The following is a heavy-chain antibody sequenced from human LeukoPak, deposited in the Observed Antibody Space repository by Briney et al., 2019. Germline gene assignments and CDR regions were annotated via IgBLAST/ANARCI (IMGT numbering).Heavy chain of an antibody. Sequence: GESLKISCKGPGYSFTSYRISWLRQMPGKGLEWMGRIDPSDSYTNYSPSFQGHVTISADKSISTAYLQWSSLKASDTAMYYCARRGIAVAGYAFDIWGQGTTVTVSS. CDR2: IDPSDSYT. D-gene: IGHD6-19*01. CDR1: GYSFTSYR. J-gene: IGHJ3*02. CDR3: ARRGIAVAGYAFDI. V-gene: IGHV5-10-1*01.